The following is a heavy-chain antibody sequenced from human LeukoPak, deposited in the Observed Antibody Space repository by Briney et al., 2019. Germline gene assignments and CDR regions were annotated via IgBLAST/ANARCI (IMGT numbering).Heavy chain of an antibody. J-gene: IGHJ3*02. CDR1: GGSFSDYY. CDR2: INPSGTT. CDR3: ARVPALIDI. D-gene: IGHD2-2*01. V-gene: IGHV4-34*01. Sequence: SETLSLTCAVYGGSFSDYYWSWIRQPPGKGLEWIGEINPSGTTIYDPSLNSRVNISVDTSKRQFSLTLSPVTAADTAVYYCARVPALIDIWGQGTMVTVSS.